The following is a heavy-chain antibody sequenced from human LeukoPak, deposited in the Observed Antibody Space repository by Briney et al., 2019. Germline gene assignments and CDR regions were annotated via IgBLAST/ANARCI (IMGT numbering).Heavy chain of an antibody. J-gene: IGHJ1*01. D-gene: IGHD3-22*01. CDR3: ARLKYYYDSSGYRAEYFQH. Sequence: SETLSLTCTVSGGSISTSNYYWGWIRQPPGKGLEWIGNIFYSGSTYYGPSLKSRLTISLDTSRNQFSLKLSSVTAADTAVYYCARLKYYYDSSGYRAEYFQHWGQGTLVTASS. CDR1: GGSISTSNYY. V-gene: IGHV4-39*07. CDR2: IFYSGST.